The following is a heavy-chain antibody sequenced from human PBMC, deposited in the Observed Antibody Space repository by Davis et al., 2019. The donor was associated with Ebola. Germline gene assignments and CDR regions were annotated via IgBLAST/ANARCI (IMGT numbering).Heavy chain of an antibody. V-gene: IGHV1-69*13. Sequence: SVKVSCKASGGTFSSYAISWVRQAPGQGLEWMGGIIPIFGTANYAQKFQGRVTITADESTSTAYMELSSLRSEDTAVYYCATVSGYSYGFYYMDVWGKGTTVTVSS. J-gene: IGHJ6*03. D-gene: IGHD5-18*01. CDR1: GGTFSSYA. CDR3: ATVSGYSYGFYYMDV. CDR2: IIPIFGTA.